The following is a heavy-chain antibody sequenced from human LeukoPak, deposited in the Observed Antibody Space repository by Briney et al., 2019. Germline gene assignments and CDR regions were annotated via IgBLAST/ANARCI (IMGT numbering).Heavy chain of an antibody. D-gene: IGHD6-13*01. CDR2: TYYSGST. Sequence: SETLSLTCTVSGGSISSYYWSWIRQPPGKGLEWIGYTYYSGSTNYNPSLKSRVTISVDTSKNQFSLKLSSVTAADTAVYYCARQFAGDDAFDIWGQGTMVTVSS. CDR3: ARQFAGDDAFDI. V-gene: IGHV4-59*08. J-gene: IGHJ3*02. CDR1: GGSISSYY.